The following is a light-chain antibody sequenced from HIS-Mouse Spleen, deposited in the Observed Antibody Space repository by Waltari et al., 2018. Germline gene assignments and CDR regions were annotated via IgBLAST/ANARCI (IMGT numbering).Light chain of an antibody. V-gene: IGLV3-10*01. J-gene: IGLJ2*01. CDR1: ALQKKY. CDR2: EDN. Sequence: SYELTQPPSVSVSPGQTARITCPGAALQKKYAYWYQQKSGQAPVLVIYEDNKRPSGIPERFSGSSSGTMATLTISGAQVEDEADYYCYSTDSSGNHRVFGGGTKLTVL. CDR3: YSTDSSGNHRV.